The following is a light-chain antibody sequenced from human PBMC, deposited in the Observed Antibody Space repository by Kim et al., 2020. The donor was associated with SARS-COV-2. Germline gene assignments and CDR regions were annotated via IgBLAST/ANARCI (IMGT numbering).Light chain of an antibody. V-gene: IGLV6-57*01. CDR1: SGSIASNY. J-gene: IGLJ3*02. CDR3: QSYDNYNQV. CDR2: GDD. Sequence: GKTVTISCSRSSGSIASNYVQWYQQRPGSSPTTVIYGDDQRPSGVPERFSGSIDSSANSASLTISSLKTEDEADYYCQSYDNYNQVFGGGTQLTVL.